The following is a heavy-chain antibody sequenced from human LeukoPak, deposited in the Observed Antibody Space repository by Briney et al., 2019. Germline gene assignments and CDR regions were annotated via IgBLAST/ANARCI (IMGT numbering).Heavy chain of an antibody. CDR1: GFTFNTYA. D-gene: IGHD3-9*01. CDR2: ISGSDGSS. Sequence: PGGSLRLSCATSGFTFNTYAMTWVRQAPGKGLEWVSTISGSDGSSYYADSVKGRFTISRDNSKNTLYLQMNSLRAEDTAVYFCAKDFPGYDILTGYPDWGQGTLVTVSS. CDR3: AKDFPGYDILTGYPD. J-gene: IGHJ4*02. V-gene: IGHV3-23*01.